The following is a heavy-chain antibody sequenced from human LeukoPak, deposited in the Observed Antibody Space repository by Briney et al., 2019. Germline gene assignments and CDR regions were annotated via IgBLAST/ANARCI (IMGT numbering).Heavy chain of an antibody. CDR2: MNPNSGNT. D-gene: IGHD2-15*01. J-gene: IGHJ4*02. V-gene: IGHV1-8*01. CDR1: GYTFTSYD. CDR3: ARALRVGRYSADY. Sequence: ASVKVSCKASGYTFTSYDINWVRQATGQGLEWMGWMNPNSGNTGYAQKFQGRVTMTRNASISTAYMELSSLRSEDTAVYYCARALRVGRYSADYWGQGTLVTVSS.